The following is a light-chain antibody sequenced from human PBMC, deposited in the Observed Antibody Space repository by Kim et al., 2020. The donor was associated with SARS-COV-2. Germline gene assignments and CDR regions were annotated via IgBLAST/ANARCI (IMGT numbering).Light chain of an antibody. Sequence: QSVLTQPPSVSGAPGQRITISCTGSSSNIGAGYAVHWYQQLPGTAPKLVIYGNTNRPSGVPDRFSGSKSGTSASLAITGLQAEDEADYYCQSYDSSLSGPVVFGGGTKVTVL. CDR1: SSNIGAGYA. CDR2: GNT. CDR3: QSYDSSLSGPVV. V-gene: IGLV1-40*01. J-gene: IGLJ2*01.